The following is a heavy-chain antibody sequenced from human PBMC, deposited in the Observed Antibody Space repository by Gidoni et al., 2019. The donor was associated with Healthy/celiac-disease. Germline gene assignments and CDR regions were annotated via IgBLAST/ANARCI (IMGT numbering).Heavy chain of an antibody. Sequence: EVQLVESGGGLVQPGGSLRLSCPASGFTFSSYAMHWVRQAPGKGLEYVSAISSNGGSTYYADSVKGRFTISRDNSKNTLYLQMSSLRAEDTAVYYCVKMIAVASEYFQHWGQGTLVTVSS. CDR3: VKMIAVASEYFQH. J-gene: IGHJ1*01. CDR1: GFTFSSYA. V-gene: IGHV3-64D*06. D-gene: IGHD6-19*01. CDR2: ISSNGGST.